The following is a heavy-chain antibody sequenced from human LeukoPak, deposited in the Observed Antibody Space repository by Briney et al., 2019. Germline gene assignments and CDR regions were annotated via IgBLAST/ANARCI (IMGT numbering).Heavy chain of an antibody. J-gene: IGHJ4*02. Sequence: SETLSLTCTISGGSIFSSSYHWGWIRQPPGKGLEWIGSIYYSGSTYYNPSLKSRVTISVDTSKNKFSLKLSSVTAADTAVYYCTGYCSSTSFKTPPLVCLYWGQGTLVTVSS. V-gene: IGHV4-39*07. D-gene: IGHD2-2*03. CDR2: IYYSGST. CDR1: GGSIFSSSYH. CDR3: TGYCSSTSFKTPPLVCLY.